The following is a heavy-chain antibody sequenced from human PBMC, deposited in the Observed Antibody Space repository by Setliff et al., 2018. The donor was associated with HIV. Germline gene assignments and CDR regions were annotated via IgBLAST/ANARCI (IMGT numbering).Heavy chain of an antibody. Sequence: AASVKVSCKSSGDTFSTYVFTWVRQAPGQGLEWMGGVTPILHTTNYAQKFQGRVTITADISTRTVYMELSSLTSEDTAIYYCARDHQTMLWLDYWGQGTLVTVSS. CDR1: GDTFSTYV. D-gene: IGHD2-21*01. J-gene: IGHJ4*02. CDR2: VTPILHTT. CDR3: ARDHQTMLWLDY. V-gene: IGHV1-69*10.